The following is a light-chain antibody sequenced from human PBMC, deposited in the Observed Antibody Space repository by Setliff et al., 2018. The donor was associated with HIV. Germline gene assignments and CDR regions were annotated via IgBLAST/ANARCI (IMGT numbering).Light chain of an antibody. CDR2: DVS. CDR1: SSDVGGYNY. J-gene: IGLJ1*01. CDR3: SSYTSTSTLLV. V-gene: IGLV2-14*03. Sequence: QSVLTQHASVSGSPGQSITISCTGTSSDVGGYNYVSWYQQHPGKAPKLRIYDVSNRPSGVSNRFSGSKSGNTASLTISGLQAEDEADYYCSSYTSTSTLLVFGTGTKVTVL.